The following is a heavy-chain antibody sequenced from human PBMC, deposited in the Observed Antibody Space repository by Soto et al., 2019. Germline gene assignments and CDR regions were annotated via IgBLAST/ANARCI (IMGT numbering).Heavy chain of an antibody. V-gene: IGHV1-69*04. D-gene: IGHD2-8*01. CDR2: IIPILGIA. CDR1: GGTFSSYT. J-gene: IGHJ5*02. CDR3: ARDRGPYCTNGVCPASSDP. Sequence: GASVKVSCKASGGTFSSYTISWVRQAPGQGLEWMGRIIPILGIANYAQKFQGRVTITADKSTSTAYMELSSLRSEDTAVYYCARDRGPYCTNGVCPASSDPWGQGTLVTVSS.